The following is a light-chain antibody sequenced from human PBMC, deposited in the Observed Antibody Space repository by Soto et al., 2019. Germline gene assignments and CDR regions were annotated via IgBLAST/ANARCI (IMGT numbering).Light chain of an antibody. Sequence: AIQMTQSPSSLSASVGDRVTITCRASQGISNDVGWYQQKPGTAPKLLIYGAYNLQSGVPSRCSGSGSGTDFTLTISSLQPEDFATYYCLKDYNFPRTFGQGTKV. J-gene: IGKJ1*01. CDR2: GAY. CDR1: QGISND. CDR3: LKDYNFPRT. V-gene: IGKV1-6*01.